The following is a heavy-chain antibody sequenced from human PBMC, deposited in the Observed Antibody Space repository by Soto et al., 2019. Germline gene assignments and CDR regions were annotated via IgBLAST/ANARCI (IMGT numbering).Heavy chain of an antibody. CDR2: INHSGST. CDR1: GGSFSGYY. CDR3: ARSGERVEKRIPAATPPNWFDP. V-gene: IGHV4-34*01. D-gene: IGHD2-2*02. Sequence: SETLSLTCAVYGGSFSGYYWSWIRQPPGKGLEWIGEINHSGSTNYNPSLKSRVTISVDTSKNQFSLKLSSVTAADTAVYYCARSGERVEKRIPAATPPNWFDPWGQGTLVTVSS. J-gene: IGHJ5*02.